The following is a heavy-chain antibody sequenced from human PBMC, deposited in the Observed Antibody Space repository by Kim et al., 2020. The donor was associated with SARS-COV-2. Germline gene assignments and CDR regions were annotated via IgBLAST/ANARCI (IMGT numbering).Heavy chain of an antibody. CDR3: ARQGSGSGTHGALHI. CDR2: TDPSGDT. V-gene: IGHV4-34*01. J-gene: IGHJ3*02. CDR1: VGSFSGYF. D-gene: IGHD3-10*01. Sequence: SETLSLTCAVYVGSFSGYFWTWIRQVPGKGLEWIGETDPSGDTRYNPSLQSRVTILVDKPKNQFSLKLISVISADTAVYYCARQGSGSGTHGALHIWGPGTRATVSS.